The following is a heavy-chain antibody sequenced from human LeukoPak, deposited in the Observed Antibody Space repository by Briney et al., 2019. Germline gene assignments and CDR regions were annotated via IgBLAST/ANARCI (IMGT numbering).Heavy chain of an antibody. CDR1: GYSITSGYY. V-gene: IGHV4-38-2*02. CDR3: ARHSRRCSSTTCYTGAFDI. D-gene: IGHD2-2*02. Sequence: PSETLSLTCTISGYSITSGYYWGWIRQPPEKGLECVGSVYHSGDTYYNPSLKSRVTISVDTSENQFSLKLTSVTAADTALYFCARHSRRCSSTTCYTGAFDIWGQGTVVTVSS. CDR2: VYHSGDT. J-gene: IGHJ3*02.